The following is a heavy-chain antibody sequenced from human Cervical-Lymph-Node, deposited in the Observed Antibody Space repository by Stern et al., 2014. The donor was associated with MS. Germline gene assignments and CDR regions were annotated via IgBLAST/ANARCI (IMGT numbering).Heavy chain of an antibody. CDR3: ARGTYGDYDSANWYFDL. Sequence: QMQLVQSGAEVKKSGSSVKVSCKASGGTLRSYVITWVRQAPGQGLEWMGIINPSGGTTNYAQNFQGRVTMTRDTSTSTVYMELSSLRSEDTAVYSCARGTYGDYDSANWYFDLWGRGTLVTVSS. D-gene: IGHD4-17*01. J-gene: IGHJ2*01. V-gene: IGHV1-46*01. CDR2: INPSGGTT. CDR1: GGTLRSYV.